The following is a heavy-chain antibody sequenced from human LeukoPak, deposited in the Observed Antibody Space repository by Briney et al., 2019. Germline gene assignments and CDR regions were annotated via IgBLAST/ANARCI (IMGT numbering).Heavy chain of an antibody. D-gene: IGHD3-3*01. J-gene: IGHJ3*02. CDR2: ISSSSSYI. V-gene: IGHV3-21*01. CDR1: GFTFSSYS. Sequence: PGGSLRLSCAASGFTFSSYSMNWVRQAPGKGLEWVSSISSSSSYIYYADSVKGRFTISRDNAKNSLYLQMNSLRAEDTAVYYCARASLRAVYYDFWSGYSPDAFDIWGQGTMVTVSS. CDR3: ARASLRAVYYDFWSGYSPDAFDI.